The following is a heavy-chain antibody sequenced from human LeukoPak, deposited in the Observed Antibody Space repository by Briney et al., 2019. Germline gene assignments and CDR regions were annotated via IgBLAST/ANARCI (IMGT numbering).Heavy chain of an antibody. CDR3: ASWRYASGSPSFDY. Sequence: PGVSLRLSCAASGFTFSSYWMSWVRQAPGKGLEWVANIKQDGSEKYYVDSVKGRFTISRDNAKNSLFLQMSSLRAEDTAVYYCASWRYASGSPSFDYWGQGTLVTVSS. CDR2: IKQDGSEK. D-gene: IGHD3-10*01. CDR1: GFTFSSYW. J-gene: IGHJ4*02. V-gene: IGHV3-7*01.